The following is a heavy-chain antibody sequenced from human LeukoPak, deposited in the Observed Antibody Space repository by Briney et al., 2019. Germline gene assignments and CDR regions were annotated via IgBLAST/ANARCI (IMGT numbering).Heavy chain of an antibody. Sequence: GGSLRLSCAASGFTFSSYAMRWVRQAPGKGLEKVSAISGSGGSTYYADSVKGRFTISRDNSKNTLYLQMNSLRVEDTAVYYCAKLLTSYYYYGMDVWGQGITVTVSS. J-gene: IGHJ6*02. CDR2: ISGSGGST. V-gene: IGHV3-23*01. CDR1: GFTFSSYA. CDR3: AKLLTSYYYYGMDV. D-gene: IGHD4/OR15-4a*01.